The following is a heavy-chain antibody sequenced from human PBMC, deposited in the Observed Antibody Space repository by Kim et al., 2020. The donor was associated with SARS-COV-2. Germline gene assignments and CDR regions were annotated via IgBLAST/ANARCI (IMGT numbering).Heavy chain of an antibody. D-gene: IGHD3-10*01. CDR3: ARLVLLLGGPRGGMDV. J-gene: IGHJ6*02. CDR2: IYYSGTT. Sequence: SETLSLTCTVSGGSISTSGYYWGWIRQPPGKGLEWIGTIYYSGTTYYNPSLKSRVTISVDTSRSHFSLKLNSVTAADTAVYYCARLVLLLGGPRGGMDVWGQGTTVTVSS. CDR1: GGSISTSGYY. V-gene: IGHV4-39*01.